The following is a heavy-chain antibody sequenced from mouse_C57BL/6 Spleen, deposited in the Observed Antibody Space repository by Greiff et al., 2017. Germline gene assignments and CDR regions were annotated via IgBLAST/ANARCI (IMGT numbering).Heavy chain of an antibody. Sequence: VQLQQPGAELVRPGSSVKLSCKASGYTFTSYWMDWVKQRPGQGLEWIGNIYPSDSETHYNQKFKDKATLTVDKSSSTAYMQLSSLTSEDSAVYYCARGDSNYEGFAYWGQGTLVTVSA. CDR2: IYPSDSET. CDR1: GYTFTSYW. V-gene: IGHV1-61*01. D-gene: IGHD2-5*01. J-gene: IGHJ3*01. CDR3: ARGDSNYEGFAY.